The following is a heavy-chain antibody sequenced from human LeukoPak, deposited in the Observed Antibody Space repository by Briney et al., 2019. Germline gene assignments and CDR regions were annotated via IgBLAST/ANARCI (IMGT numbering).Heavy chain of an antibody. Sequence: SQTLSLICAISGDSDSSNSVTWNWIRQSPSRGLEWLGRTYYRSTWYNDYAVSVRGRITVNPDTSKNQFSLHLNSVTPEDAAVYYCARRLTQYDCFDPWGQGILVTVSS. CDR3: ARRLTQYDCFDP. CDR2: TYYRSTWYN. J-gene: IGHJ5*02. D-gene: IGHD2-2*01. CDR1: GDSDSSNSVT. V-gene: IGHV6-1*01.